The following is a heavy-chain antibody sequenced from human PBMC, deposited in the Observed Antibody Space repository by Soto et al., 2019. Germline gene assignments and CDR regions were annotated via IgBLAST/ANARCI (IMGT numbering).Heavy chain of an antibody. Sequence: QEQLQESGPGLVKPSETLSLTCTVSGGSIDHYYWSWIRKPPGKGLEWIGQISDSGNTKYNPSLRGRFPISVDTSKNYFSLKVPSVTAADPAIYYCGRASSLWFPYHDIDIWGKGATVVVSS. J-gene: IGHJ6*03. V-gene: IGHV4-59*01. CDR3: GRASSLWFPYHDIDI. D-gene: IGHD3-10*01. CDR1: GGSIDHYY. CDR2: ISDSGNT.